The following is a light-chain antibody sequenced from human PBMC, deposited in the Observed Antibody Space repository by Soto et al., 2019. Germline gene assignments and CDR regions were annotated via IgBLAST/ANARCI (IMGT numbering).Light chain of an antibody. CDR3: VSYTSSSTSVI. V-gene: IGLV2-14*01. CDR1: SSDVGGYKY. Sequence: QSALTQPASVSGSPGQSITISCTGTSSDVGGYKYVSWYQQHPDKDPKLIIFEVSNRPSGISSRFSGSKSGNTASLTISGLQAEDEADYYCVSYTSSSTSVIFGRGTKVTVL. CDR2: EVS. J-gene: IGLJ2*01.